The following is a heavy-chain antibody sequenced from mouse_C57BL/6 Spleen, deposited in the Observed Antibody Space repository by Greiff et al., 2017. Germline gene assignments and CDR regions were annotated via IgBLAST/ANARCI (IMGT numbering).Heavy chain of an antibody. CDR2: IWWDDDK. V-gene: IGHV8-8*01. J-gene: IGHJ3*01. D-gene: IGHD2-3*01. Sequence: QVTLKVSGPGILQPSQTLSLTCSFSGFSLSTFGMGVGWIRQPSGKGLVWLVYIWWDDDKYYNPALKSRLTISKDTSKNQVFLKIANVDTADTATDYCARIPDGPAGVFAYWGQGTLVTVAA. CDR3: ARIPDGPAGVFAY. CDR1: GFSLSTFGMG.